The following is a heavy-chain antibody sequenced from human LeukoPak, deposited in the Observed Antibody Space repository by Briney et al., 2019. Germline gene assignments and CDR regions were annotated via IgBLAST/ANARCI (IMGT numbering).Heavy chain of an antibody. CDR1: GYTFTTYG. CDR2: ISGYNGNT. D-gene: IGHD2-2*01. Sequence: ASVKVSCRTSGYTFTTYGINWVRQAPGQGLEWMGWISGYNGNTKYAQRLQDRVSLTTDTSATTAYMELRSLRSDDTAVYYCARDRTGRRYCSSTSCLNWFDPWGQGTLVTVSS. J-gene: IGHJ5*02. CDR3: ARDRTGRRYCSSTSCLNWFDP. V-gene: IGHV1-18*01.